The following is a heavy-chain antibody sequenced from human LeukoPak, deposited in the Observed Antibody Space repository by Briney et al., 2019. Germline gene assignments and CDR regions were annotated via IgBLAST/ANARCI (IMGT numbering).Heavy chain of an antibody. Sequence: PGGSLRLSCAASGFTFSSYGMHWVRQAPGKGLEWVAFIRYDGSNKYYADSVKGRFTFSRDNSKNTLYLQMNSLRAEDTAVYYCAKDRIRSRDTAVVTYFDYWGQGTLVTVSS. CDR3: AKDRIRSRDTAVVTYFDY. CDR2: IRYDGSNK. J-gene: IGHJ4*02. D-gene: IGHD5-18*01. V-gene: IGHV3-30*02. CDR1: GFTFSSYG.